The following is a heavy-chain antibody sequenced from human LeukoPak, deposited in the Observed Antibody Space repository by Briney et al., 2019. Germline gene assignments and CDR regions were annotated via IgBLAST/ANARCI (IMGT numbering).Heavy chain of an antibody. CDR2: IYYSGST. Sequence: SETLCLTCTVSGGSVTSGNYYCSWIRQPPGKGLEWIGYIYYSGSTNYNPSLKSRVTISVDTSKNQFSLKLSSVTAADTAVYYCARETYCSGGSCFDYWGRGTLVTVSS. J-gene: IGHJ2*01. CDR3: ARETYCSGGSCFDY. CDR1: GGSVTSGNYY. D-gene: IGHD2-15*01. V-gene: IGHV4-61*01.